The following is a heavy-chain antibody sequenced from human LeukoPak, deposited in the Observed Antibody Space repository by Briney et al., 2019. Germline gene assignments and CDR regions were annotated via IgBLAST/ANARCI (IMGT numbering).Heavy chain of an antibody. CDR3: ARGRMVGATGWFDP. D-gene: IGHD1-26*01. CDR1: GYTFTSYD. CDR2: MNPNSANT. V-gene: IGHV1-8*01. Sequence: ASVTVSCKASGYTFTSYDINWVRQATGQGLEWMGWMNPNSANTGYAQKFQGRVTMTRNTSISTAYMELSSLRSEDTAVYYCARGRMVGATGWFDPWGQGTLVTVSS. J-gene: IGHJ5*02.